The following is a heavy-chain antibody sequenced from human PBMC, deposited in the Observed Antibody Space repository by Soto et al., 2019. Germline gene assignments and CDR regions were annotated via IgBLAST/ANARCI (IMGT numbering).Heavy chain of an antibody. D-gene: IGHD1-1*01. CDR1: GVSINSGGYY. CDR3: ARGSQLERDALDI. CDR2: IYYTGHT. J-gene: IGHJ3*02. Sequence: QVQLQESGPGLVKPSQTLSLTCSVSGVSINSGGYYWSWIRHHPGKGLEWIGYIYYTGHTFYNASLKSRVAMSLDTSKNQFSLKLSSVPAADTAVYYCARGSQLERDALDIWGQGTMVTVSS. V-gene: IGHV4-31*03.